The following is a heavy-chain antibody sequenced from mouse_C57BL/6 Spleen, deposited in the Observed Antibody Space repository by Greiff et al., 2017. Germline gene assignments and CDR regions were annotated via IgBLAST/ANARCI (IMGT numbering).Heavy chain of an antibody. CDR2: ISTYYGDA. J-gene: IGHJ4*01. V-gene: IGHV1-67*01. CDR1: GYTFTDYA. D-gene: IGHD1-1*01. CDR3: AGAITTVVATDYAMDY. Sequence: QVQLQQSGPELVRPGVSVKISCKGSGYTFTDYAMHWVKQSHAKSLEWIGVISTYYGDASYNQKFKDKATLTVDKSSSTAYMELARLTSEDSAVYYCAGAITTVVATDYAMDYWGQGTSVTVSS.